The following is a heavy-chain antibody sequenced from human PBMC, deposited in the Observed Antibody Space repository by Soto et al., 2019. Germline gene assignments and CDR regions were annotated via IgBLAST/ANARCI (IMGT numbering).Heavy chain of an antibody. D-gene: IGHD4-17*01. CDR2: IDQSGGTA. J-gene: IGHJ3*02. CDR1: GFIFSTYA. V-gene: IGHV3-23*01. Sequence: PGGSLRLSFAASGFIFSTYAMNWVRQAPVKGLELVASIDQSGGTAYYAESVRGRFAISRDNSINTLYLQMSSLRAEDTALYYCAHPRGYGVFDPVDIWGQGTMV. CDR3: AHPRGYGVFDPVDI.